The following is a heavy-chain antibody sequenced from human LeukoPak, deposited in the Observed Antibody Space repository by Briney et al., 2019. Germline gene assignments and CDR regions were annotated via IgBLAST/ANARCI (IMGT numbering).Heavy chain of an antibody. V-gene: IGHV3-66*01. CDR1: GFTVSSNY. CDR2: IYSGGSA. D-gene: IGHD3-22*01. CDR3: AGSGSKGFTTAFDI. Sequence: GGSLRLSCAASGFTVSSNYMSWVRQAPGKGLEWVSVIYSGGSAYYADSVKGRFTISRDNSKNTLYLQMNSLRAEDTAVYYCAGSGSKGFTTAFDIWGQGTMVTVSS. J-gene: IGHJ3*02.